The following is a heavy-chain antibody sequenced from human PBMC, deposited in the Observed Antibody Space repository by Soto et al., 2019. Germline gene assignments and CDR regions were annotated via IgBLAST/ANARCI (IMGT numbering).Heavy chain of an antibody. V-gene: IGHV4-61*01. D-gene: IGHD4-17*01. Sequence: SETLSLTCTVSGGSVSSGSYYWSWIRQPPGKGLEWIGYIYYSGSTNYNPSLKSRVTISVDTSKNQFSLKLSSVTAAATAVYYCARLTTVTTWFDYWGQGTLVTVSS. J-gene: IGHJ4*02. CDR1: GGSVSSGSYY. CDR2: IYYSGST. CDR3: ARLTTVTTWFDY.